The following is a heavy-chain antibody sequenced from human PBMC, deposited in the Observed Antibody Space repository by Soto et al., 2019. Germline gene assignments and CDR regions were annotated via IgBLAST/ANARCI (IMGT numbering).Heavy chain of an antibody. CDR1: GFTFSSYS. J-gene: IGHJ4*02. Sequence: SLRLSCAASGFTFSSYSMNWVRQAPGKGLEWVSSISSSSSYIYYADSVKGRFTISRDNAKNSLYLQMNSLRAEDTAVYYCARGPDYGDYFDYWGQGTLVTVSS. V-gene: IGHV3-21*01. CDR3: ARGPDYGDYFDY. CDR2: ISSSSSYI. D-gene: IGHD4-17*01.